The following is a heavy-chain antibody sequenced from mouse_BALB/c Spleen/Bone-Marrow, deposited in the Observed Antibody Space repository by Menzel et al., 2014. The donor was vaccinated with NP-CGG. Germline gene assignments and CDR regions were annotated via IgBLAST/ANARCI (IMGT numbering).Heavy chain of an antibody. Sequence: VQLQQSGGGLVQPGGSLKLSCAASGFDFSRYWMSWVRQAPGKGLEWIGEINPDSSTINYTPSLKDKFIISRDNAKNTLYLQMSKVRSEDTALYYCARQGWYSCSDYWGQGTTLTVSS. CDR3: ARQGWYSCSDY. CDR1: GFDFSRYW. J-gene: IGHJ2*01. D-gene: IGHD1-1*01. V-gene: IGHV4-1*02. CDR2: INPDSSTI.